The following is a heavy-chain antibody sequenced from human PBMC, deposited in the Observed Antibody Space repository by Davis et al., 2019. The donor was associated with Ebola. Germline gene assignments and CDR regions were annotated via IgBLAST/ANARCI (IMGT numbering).Heavy chain of an antibody. J-gene: IGHJ6*02. V-gene: IGHV5-10-1*01. CDR3: ASSPYYYYGMDV. CDR1: GYSFTSHW. Sequence: GESLKISCKGSGYSFTSHWISWVRQMPGKGLEWMGRIDPSDSYTNYSPSFQGHVTISADKSISTAYLQWSSLKASDTAMYYCASSPYYYYGMDVWGQGTTVTVSS. CDR2: IDPSDSYT.